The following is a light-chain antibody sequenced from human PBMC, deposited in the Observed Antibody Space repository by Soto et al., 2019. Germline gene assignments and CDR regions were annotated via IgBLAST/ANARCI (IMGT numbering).Light chain of an antibody. V-gene: IGLV1-47*02. CDR2: LGD. J-gene: IGLJ1*01. CDR1: TSNIGTFY. CDR3: AAWDDNLNAYV. Sequence: QSVLTQPPSASSTPGQTFTISCSGSTSNIGTFYVYWYQHLPGTAPKLLIYLGDQRASGVSDRFSGSKSATSASLAINGLRSDDEADDYCAAWDDNLNAYVFGSGTKVTVL.